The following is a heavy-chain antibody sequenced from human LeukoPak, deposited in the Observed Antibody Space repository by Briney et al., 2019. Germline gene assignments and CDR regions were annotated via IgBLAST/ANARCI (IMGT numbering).Heavy chain of an antibody. V-gene: IGHV3-74*01. D-gene: IGHD5-12*01. CDR1: GFTFSSYW. CDR2: INSDGSST. J-gene: IGHJ4*02. Sequence: PGGSLRLSCAASGFTFSSYWMHWVRQAPGKALVWVSRINSDGSSTSYADSVKGRFTISRGNAKNTLYLQMNSLRAEDTAVYYCASQSGYEWYYFDYWGQGTLVTVSS. CDR3: ASQSGYEWYYFDY.